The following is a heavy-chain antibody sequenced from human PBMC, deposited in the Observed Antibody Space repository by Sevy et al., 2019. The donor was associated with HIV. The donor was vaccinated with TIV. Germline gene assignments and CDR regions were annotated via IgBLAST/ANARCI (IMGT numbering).Heavy chain of an antibody. Sequence: GSLRLSCAASGFCVNSNYMTWVRQATGKGLEGVSVIYSDETTYHADSVKDRFTISRDNSKNMLYLQMSSLRAEDTAIYYCARGKSGYGYALNYWGQGTLVTVSS. J-gene: IGHJ4*02. D-gene: IGHD5-18*01. CDR1: GFCVNSNY. V-gene: IGHV3-66*01. CDR3: ARGKSGYGYALNY. CDR2: IYSDETT.